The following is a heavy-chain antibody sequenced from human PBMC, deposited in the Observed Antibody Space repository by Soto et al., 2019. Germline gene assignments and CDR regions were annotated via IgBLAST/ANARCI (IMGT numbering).Heavy chain of an antibody. Sequence: EVQLVESGGGLAQPGGSLRLSCAASGFTFSNYWMHWVRQAPGKGLVWVARVDNGGSSTIYADSVKGRFTSSRDNAKNTLHLQMNSLRAEDTAVYYCARDQPHNWFDPWGQGTLVTVSS. J-gene: IGHJ5*02. V-gene: IGHV3-74*01. CDR1: GFTFSNYW. CDR2: VDNGGSST. CDR3: ARDQPHNWFDP.